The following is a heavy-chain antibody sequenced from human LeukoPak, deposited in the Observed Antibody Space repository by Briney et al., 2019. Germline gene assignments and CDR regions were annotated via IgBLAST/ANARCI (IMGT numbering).Heavy chain of an antibody. CDR2: IYYSGST. J-gene: IGHJ4*02. Sequence: SETLSLTCSVSGDSISSNYWSWMRQPPGKGLEWIGYIYYSGSTYYNPSLKSRVTISVDTSKNQFSLKLSSVTAADTAVYYCARTRYNWNYGLTDYWGQGTLVTVSS. CDR1: GDSISSNY. CDR3: ARTRYNWNYGLTDY. V-gene: IGHV4-59*08. D-gene: IGHD1-7*01.